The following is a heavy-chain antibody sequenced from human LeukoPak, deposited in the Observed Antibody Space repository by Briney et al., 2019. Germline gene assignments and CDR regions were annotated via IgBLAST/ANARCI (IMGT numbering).Heavy chain of an antibody. CDR1: GFTFSSHS. Sequence: GGSLRLSCAASGFTFSSHSMNWVRQAPGKGLEWVSYISSSSSTIYYADSVKGRFTISRDNSKNTLYLQMNSLRAEDTAVYYCARESRSTSCYSGCYFDYWGQGTLVTVSS. CDR3: ARESRSTSCYSGCYFDY. D-gene: IGHD2-15*01. J-gene: IGHJ4*02. V-gene: IGHV3-48*01. CDR2: ISSSSSTI.